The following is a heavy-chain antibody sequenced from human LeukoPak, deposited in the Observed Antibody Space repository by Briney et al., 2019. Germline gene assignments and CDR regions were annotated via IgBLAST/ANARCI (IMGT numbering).Heavy chain of an antibody. CDR3: ARVGYSYGPTSYYYYMDV. D-gene: IGHD5-18*01. V-gene: IGHV3-21*01. CDR2: ISSSSSYI. Sequence: GGSLRLSCAASGFTFSSYSINWVRQAPGKGLEWVSSISSSSSYIYYADSVKGRFTISRDNAKNSLYLQMNSLRAEDTAVYYCARVGYSYGPTSYYYYMDVWGKGTTVTVSS. CDR1: GFTFSSYS. J-gene: IGHJ6*03.